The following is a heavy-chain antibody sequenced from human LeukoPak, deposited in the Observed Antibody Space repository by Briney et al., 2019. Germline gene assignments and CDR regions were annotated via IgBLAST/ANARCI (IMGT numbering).Heavy chain of an antibody. CDR3: TRINYG. J-gene: IGHJ4*02. D-gene: IGHD3-16*01. CDR2: INSDGSTT. Sequence: HPGGSLRLSCAASGFTFSSCWMHWVRQAPGKGLMWVSRINSDGSTTSYADSVKGRFTISRDNAKNTLYLQMNSLRVEDTAVYYCTRINYGWGQGTLVTVSS. CDR1: GFTFSSCW. V-gene: IGHV3-74*01.